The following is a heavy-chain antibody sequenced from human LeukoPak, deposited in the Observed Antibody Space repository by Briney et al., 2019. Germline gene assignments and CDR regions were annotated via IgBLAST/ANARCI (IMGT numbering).Heavy chain of an antibody. CDR1: GGTFSSYA. Sequence: GASVKVSCKASGGTFSSYAISWVRQAPGQGLEWMGRIIPILGIANYAQKFQGRVTITADKSTSTAYMELSSLRSEDTAVYYCARIGYYDSSGPVFAVGTPDYWGQGTLVTVSS. V-gene: IGHV1-69*04. D-gene: IGHD3-22*01. CDR2: IIPILGIA. CDR3: ARIGYYDSSGPVFAVGTPDY. J-gene: IGHJ4*02.